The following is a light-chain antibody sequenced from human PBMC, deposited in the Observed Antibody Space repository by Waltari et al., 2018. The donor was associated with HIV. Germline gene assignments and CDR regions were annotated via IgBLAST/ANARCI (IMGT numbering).Light chain of an antibody. J-gene: IGKJ1*01. CDR2: KAS. Sequence: DIQLTQSPSTLSASVGDRVMITCRASQTVKSWLAWYQQKSGTAPKVSIYKASSLKSGVSARFSGSGFGAEFTLTISSLQPDDLATYYCQQYNTYPWTFGQGTRVEIK. CDR3: QQYNTYPWT. V-gene: IGKV1-5*03. CDR1: QTVKSW.